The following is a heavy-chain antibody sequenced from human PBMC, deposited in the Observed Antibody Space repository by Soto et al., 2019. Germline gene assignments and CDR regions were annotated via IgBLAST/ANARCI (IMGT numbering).Heavy chain of an antibody. CDR2: ISYDGSNK. D-gene: IGHD2-2*02. CDR3: ARDVRRYCSSTSCYTGGDY. J-gene: IGHJ4*02. V-gene: IGHV3-30-3*01. Sequence: QVQLVESGGGVVQPGRSLRLSCAASGFTFSSYAMHWVRQAPGKGLEWVAVISYDGSNKYYADSVKGRFTISRDNSKNTLYLQMNSLRAEDTAVYYCARDVRRYCSSTSCYTGGDYWGQGTLVTVSS. CDR1: GFTFSSYA.